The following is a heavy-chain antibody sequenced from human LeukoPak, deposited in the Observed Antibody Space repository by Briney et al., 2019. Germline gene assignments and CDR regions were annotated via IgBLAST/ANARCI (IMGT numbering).Heavy chain of an antibody. CDR2: IIPIFGTA. D-gene: IGHD6-19*01. J-gene: IGHJ4*02. CDR3: ATSQNETRYSSGWSYYFGY. Sequence: SVKVSCKASGGTFSSCAISWVRQAPGQGLEWMGGIIPIFGTANYAQKFQGRVTITADESTSTAYMELSSLRSEDTAVYYCATSQNETRYSSGWSYYFGYWGQGTLVTVSS. V-gene: IGHV1-69*13. CDR1: GGTFSSCA.